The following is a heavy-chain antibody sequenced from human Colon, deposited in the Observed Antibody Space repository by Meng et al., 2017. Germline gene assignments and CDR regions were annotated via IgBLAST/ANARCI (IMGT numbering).Heavy chain of an antibody. CDR3: ARIRPRLGGKTFDP. Sequence: QVQLQQWGAGLLKPSETLSLTCAVYGGSFSGYYWSWLRQPPGKGLEWIGEINHSGSTNYNPSLKSRVTISVDTSKNQFSLKLSSVTAADTAVYYCARIRPRLGGKTFDPWGQGTLVTVSS. V-gene: IGHV4-34*01. J-gene: IGHJ5*02. CDR2: INHSGST. CDR1: GGSFSGYY. D-gene: IGHD3-16*01.